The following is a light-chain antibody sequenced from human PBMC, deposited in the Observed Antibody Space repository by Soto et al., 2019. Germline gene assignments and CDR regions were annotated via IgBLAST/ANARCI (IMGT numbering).Light chain of an antibody. Sequence: VMTQSPATLSVSQGERAPLSCRASQSVSSNLAWYQQKPGQAPRFLIYGASYRATGIPDRFSGSGSGTDFTLTISSLEPEDFAVYYCQQRSDWPPITFGQGARLEI. CDR3: QQRSDWPPIT. J-gene: IGKJ5*01. V-gene: IGKV3-11*01. CDR1: QSVSSN. CDR2: GAS.